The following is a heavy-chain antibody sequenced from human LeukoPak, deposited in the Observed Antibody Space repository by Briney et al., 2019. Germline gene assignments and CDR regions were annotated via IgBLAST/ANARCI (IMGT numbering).Heavy chain of an antibody. CDR2: INPSGGST. CDR3: ARFIVGATYFDY. D-gene: IGHD1-26*01. Sequence: ASVKVSCKASGYTFTSYYMHWVRQAPGQGLEWMGIINPSGGSTSYAQKFQGRVTVTRDTSTSTVYMELSSLRSEDTAVYYCARFIVGATYFDYWGQGTLVTVSS. CDR1: GYTFTSYY. V-gene: IGHV1-46*01. J-gene: IGHJ4*02.